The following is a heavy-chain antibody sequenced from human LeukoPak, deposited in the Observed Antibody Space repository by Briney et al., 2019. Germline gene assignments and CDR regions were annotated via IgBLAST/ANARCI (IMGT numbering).Heavy chain of an antibody. D-gene: IGHD3-22*01. Sequence: ASVKVSCKTSGYTFTTYAMHWVRQAPGQRLEWMGWLNTVTGNTKYSQRFQGRVTITRDASASTAYMDLSSLRSEDTAVYYCASLSGYLDYWGQGTLVTVSS. CDR1: GYTFTTYA. V-gene: IGHV1-3*04. CDR3: ASLSGYLDY. CDR2: LNTVTGNT. J-gene: IGHJ4*02.